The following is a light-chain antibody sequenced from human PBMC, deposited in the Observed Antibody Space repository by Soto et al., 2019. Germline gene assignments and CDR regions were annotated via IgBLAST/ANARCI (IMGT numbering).Light chain of an antibody. CDR1: QSISSY. CDR3: YQRSNWPPWT. J-gene: IGKJ1*01. Sequence: EIVLTQSPATLSLSPGERATLSCRASQSISSYLAWYQQKPGQAPRLLIYDASNRATGIPARFSGSGSGTDFNLNISSLEPEDFAVYYCYQRSNWPPWTFGQGTKVEIK. V-gene: IGKV3-11*01. CDR2: DAS.